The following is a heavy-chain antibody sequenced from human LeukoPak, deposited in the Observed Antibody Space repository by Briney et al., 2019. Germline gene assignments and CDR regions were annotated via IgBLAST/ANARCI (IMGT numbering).Heavy chain of an antibody. Sequence: PSETLCLSCTASGGSISTYNWSWIRQPAGKGLEWIWHIYTTGTNYNPAHKSRGTMSIYTAKNQFSLKLSCETAGDAAVYLSTTQWPYFNYGGQGTLVTVSS. J-gene: IGHJ4*02. V-gene: IGHV4-4*07. CDR2: IYTTGT. CDR3: TTQWPYFNY. CDR1: GGSISTYN. D-gene: IGHD6-19*01.